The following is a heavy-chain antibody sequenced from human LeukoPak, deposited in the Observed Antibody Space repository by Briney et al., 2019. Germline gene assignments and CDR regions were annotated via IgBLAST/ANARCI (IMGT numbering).Heavy chain of an antibody. CDR2: INPNSGGT. CDR3: AKDQGGWGGGDCCPLDY. J-gene: IGHJ4*02. D-gene: IGHD2-21*01. Sequence: GASVKVSCKPSGYTFTDYYIHWVRQAPGQGLEWMGWINPNSGGTKYTQKFQGRVTMTRDTSIATAYRELSSLRSDDTAVYYCAKDQGGWGGGDCCPLDYWGQGTLVTVSS. CDR1: GYTFTDYY. V-gene: IGHV1-2*02.